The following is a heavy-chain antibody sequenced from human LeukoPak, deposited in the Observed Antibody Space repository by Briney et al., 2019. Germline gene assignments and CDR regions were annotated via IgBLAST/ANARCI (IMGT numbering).Heavy chain of an antibody. Sequence: SETLSLTCAVYGGSFSGYYWSWIRQPPGKGLEWIGEINHSGSTNYNPSLKSRVSISVDTSKNQFSLKLSSVTAADTAVYYCARVRGGVFDYWGQGTLVTVSS. V-gene: IGHV4-34*01. CDR2: INHSGST. J-gene: IGHJ4*02. CDR1: GGSFSGYY. CDR3: ARVRGGVFDY.